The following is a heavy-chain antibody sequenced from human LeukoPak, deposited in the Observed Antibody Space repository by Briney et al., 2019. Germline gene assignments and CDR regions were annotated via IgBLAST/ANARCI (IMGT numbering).Heavy chain of an antibody. V-gene: IGHV1-18*01. D-gene: IGHD6-13*01. CDR2: ISAYNGNT. Sequence: ASVKVSCKASGYIFTSYGISWVRQAPGQGLEWMGWISAYNGNTNYAQKLQGRVTMTTDTSTSTAYMELRSLRSDDTAVYYCARPVGIAAAGTGWFDPWGQGSLVTVSS. J-gene: IGHJ5*02. CDR3: ARPVGIAAAGTGWFDP. CDR1: GYIFTSYG.